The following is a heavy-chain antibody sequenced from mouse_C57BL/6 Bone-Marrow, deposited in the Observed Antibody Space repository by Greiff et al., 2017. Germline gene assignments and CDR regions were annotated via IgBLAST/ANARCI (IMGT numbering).Heavy chain of an antibody. CDR1: GYTFTSYG. CDR2: IYPRSGNT. V-gene: IGHV1-81*01. J-gene: IGHJ4*01. D-gene: IGHD2-3*01. Sequence: VQLQQSGAELVRPGASVKLSCKASGYTFTSYGISWVKQRTGQGLEWIGEIYPRSGNTYYNEKFKGKATLTADKSSSTVYMELRRLTSEDSAVYFCARRLLRGYYAMDYWGQGTSVTVSS. CDR3: ARRLLRGYYAMDY.